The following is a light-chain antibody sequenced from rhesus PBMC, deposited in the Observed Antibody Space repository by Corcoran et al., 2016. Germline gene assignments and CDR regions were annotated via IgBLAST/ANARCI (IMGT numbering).Light chain of an antibody. CDR1: QSLLDSEDGNTY. CDR3: MQALEFPYS. J-gene: IGKJ2*01. V-gene: IGKV2-104*02. CDR2: EVS. Sequence: DIVMTQTPLSLPVTPGEPASISCRSSQSLLDSEDGNTYLDWYLQKPGQSPQLLIYEVSNRASGVPERFSGSGSDTELTLKISRVEAEDVGVYYCMQALEFPYSFGQGTKVEIK.